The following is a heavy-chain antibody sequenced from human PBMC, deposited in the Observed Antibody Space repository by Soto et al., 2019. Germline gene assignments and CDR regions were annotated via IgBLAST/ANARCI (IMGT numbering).Heavy chain of an antibody. D-gene: IGHD2-2*01. CDR1: GFSLSTDGVG. CDR3: AHAYGGTSWPNDAFDV. J-gene: IGHJ3*01. V-gene: IGHV2-5*02. Sequence: QITLKESGPTLVKPTQTLTLTCTFSGFSLSTDGVGVGWIRQPPGKALEWLALIYWDDDQRYSPSLKTRLTIPKDTSQNQVVLTMTNLDPVDTARYYCAHAYGGTSWPNDAFDVWGQGTVVTVSS. CDR2: IYWDDDQ.